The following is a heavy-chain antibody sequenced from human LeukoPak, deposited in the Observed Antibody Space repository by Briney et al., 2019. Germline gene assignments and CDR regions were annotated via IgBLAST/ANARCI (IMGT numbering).Heavy chain of an antibody. Sequence: SETLSLTCTVSGDSISSYYWSWIRQPPGKGLECIGYIYYSGSTNYNPSLKSRVTISVDTSKNQFSLKLSSVTAADTAVYYCARGVVIAPQTFDYWGQGTLVTVSS. CDR2: IYYSGST. CDR1: GDSISSYY. V-gene: IGHV4-59*01. CDR3: ARGVVIAPQTFDY. J-gene: IGHJ4*02. D-gene: IGHD2-21*01.